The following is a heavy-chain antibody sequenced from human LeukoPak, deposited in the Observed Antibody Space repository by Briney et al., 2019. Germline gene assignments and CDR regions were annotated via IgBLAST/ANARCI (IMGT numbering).Heavy chain of an antibody. CDR2: IYYSGST. Sequence: SETLSLTCTVSGGSISSYYWSWIRQPPGKGLEWIGYIYYSGSTNYNPSLKSRVTISVDTSKNQFSLKLSSVTAADTAVYYCAISIVGGFDYWGQGTQVTVSS. CDR1: GGSISSYY. D-gene: IGHD1-26*01. CDR3: AISIVGGFDY. V-gene: IGHV4-59*08. J-gene: IGHJ4*02.